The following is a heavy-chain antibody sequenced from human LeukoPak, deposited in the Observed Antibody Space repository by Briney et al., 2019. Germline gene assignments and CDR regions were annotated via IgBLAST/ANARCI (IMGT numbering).Heavy chain of an antibody. CDR2: ISYDGSNK. V-gene: IGHV3-30-3*01. Sequence: GGSLRLSCAASGSTFNNYPMHWVRQAPGKGLEWVAVISYDGSNKYYADSVKGRFTISRNNSKNTLYLQMNSLRAEDTAVYYCASIIVVVVAATDNAFDIWGQGTMVTVSS. J-gene: IGHJ3*02. CDR1: GSTFNNYP. CDR3: ASIIVVVVAATDNAFDI. D-gene: IGHD2-15*01.